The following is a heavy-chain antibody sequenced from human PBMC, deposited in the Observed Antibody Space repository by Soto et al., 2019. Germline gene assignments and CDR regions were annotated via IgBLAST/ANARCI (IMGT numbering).Heavy chain of an antibody. CDR1: GFTFSSYS. Sequence: GSLRLSCAASGFTFSSYSMNWVRQAPGKGLEWVSYISSSSSTIYYADSVKGRFTISRDNAKNTLYLQMNSLRAEDTAVYYCARDLKNARYIWLLSYYSGMDVLGQGATLT. V-gene: IGHV3-48*01. CDR3: ARDLKNARYIWLLSYYSGMDV. CDR2: ISSSSSTI. D-gene: IGHD5-18*01. J-gene: IGHJ6*02.